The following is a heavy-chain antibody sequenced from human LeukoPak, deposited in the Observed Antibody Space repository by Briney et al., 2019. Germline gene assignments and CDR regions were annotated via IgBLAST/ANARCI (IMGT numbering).Heavy chain of an antibody. CDR2: INPNGGGT. D-gene: IGHD6-13*01. CDR1: GYTFTANY. V-gene: IGHV1-2*04. Sequence: ASVKVSCKASGYTFTANYIHWVRQAPGQGLEWMGWINPNGGGTNYAQKFQGWVTMTRDTSISKLYMELSRLKSDHTAVYYCARGFGSSWFDYWGQGTLVTVSS. CDR3: ARGFGSSWFDY. J-gene: IGHJ4*02.